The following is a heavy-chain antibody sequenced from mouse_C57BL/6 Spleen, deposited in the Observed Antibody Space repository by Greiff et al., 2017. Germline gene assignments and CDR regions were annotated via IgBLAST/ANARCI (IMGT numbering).Heavy chain of an antibody. V-gene: IGHV1-80*01. CDR3: ARSGTASGEAWYFDV. J-gene: IGHJ1*03. CDR2: IYPGDGDT. Sequence: QVQLQQSGAELVKPGASVKISCKASGYAFSSYWMNWVKQRPGKGLEWIGQIYPGDGDTNYNGKFKGKATLTADKSSSTAYMQLSSLTSEDSAVYFCARSGTASGEAWYFDVWGTGTTVTVSS. D-gene: IGHD4-1*01. CDR1: GYAFSSYW.